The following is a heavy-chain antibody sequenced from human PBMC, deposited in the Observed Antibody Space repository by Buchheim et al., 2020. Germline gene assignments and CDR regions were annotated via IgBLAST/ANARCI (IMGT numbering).Heavy chain of an antibody. CDR2: IYYSGST. D-gene: IGHD2-2*01. CDR3: ARIGYCSSTSCYYADYYYYGMDV. V-gene: IGHV4-39*07. CDR1: GGSISSSSYY. J-gene: IGHJ6*02. Sequence: QLQLQESGPGLVKPSETLSLTCTVSGGSISSSSYYWGWIRQPPGKGQEWIGSIYYSGSTYYNPSLKSRVTISVDTSKNPFSLKLSSVTAADTAVYYCARIGYCSSTSCYYADYYYYGMDVWGQGTT.